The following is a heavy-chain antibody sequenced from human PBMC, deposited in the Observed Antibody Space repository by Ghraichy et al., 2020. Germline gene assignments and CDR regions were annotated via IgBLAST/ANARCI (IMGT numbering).Heavy chain of an antibody. D-gene: IGHD2/OR15-2a*01. J-gene: IGHJ4*02. CDR1: GGSINNFY. CDR3: ARCGYYARAFLDY. V-gene: IGHV4-59*12. Sequence: SETLSLTCTVSGGSINNFYWYWIRQPPGKELEWVANINDSGNTNYNPSLKSRVPISVDTSKNQFSLKLSSVTAADTAVYYCARCGYYARAFLDYWGQGIRVTVSS. CDR2: INDSGNT.